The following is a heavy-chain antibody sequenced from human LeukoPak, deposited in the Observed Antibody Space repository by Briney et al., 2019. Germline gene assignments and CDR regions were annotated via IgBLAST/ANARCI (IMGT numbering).Heavy chain of an antibody. CDR1: GFTFSSYS. Sequence: GGSLRLSCAASGFTFSSYSMNWVRQAPGKGLEWVSSISSSSSYIYYADSVKGRFTISRDNAKNSLYLQMNSLRAEDTAVYYCARDKAVAGTDPFDYWGQGTLVTV. V-gene: IGHV3-21*01. J-gene: IGHJ4*02. CDR2: ISSSSSYI. CDR3: ARDKAVAGTDPFDY. D-gene: IGHD6-19*01.